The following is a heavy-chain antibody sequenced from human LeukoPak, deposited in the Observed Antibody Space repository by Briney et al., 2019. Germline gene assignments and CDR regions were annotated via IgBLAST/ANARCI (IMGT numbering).Heavy chain of an antibody. CDR1: GFTISGSA. D-gene: IGHD3-22*01. CDR3: AKESSGYYDYFDY. V-gene: IGHV3-73*01. Sequence: GGSLRLSCAASGFTISGSAMHWVRQASGKGLEWVGRVRSKANSYATAYAASVKGRFTISRDDSKNMAYLQMNSLRAEDTAVYYCAKESSGYYDYFDYWGQGTLVTVSS. CDR2: VRSKANSYAT. J-gene: IGHJ4*02.